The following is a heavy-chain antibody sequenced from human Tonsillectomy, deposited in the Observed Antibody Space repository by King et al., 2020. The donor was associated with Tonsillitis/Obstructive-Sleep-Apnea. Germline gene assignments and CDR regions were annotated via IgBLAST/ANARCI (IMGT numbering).Heavy chain of an antibody. CDR1: GFTFRTFP. CDR2: ISYDGSNN. D-gene: IGHD2-15*01. V-gene: IGHV3-30*04. CDR3: AREGGYYYYYMDV. Sequence: VQLVESGGGVVQPGRSLRLSCAASGFTFRTFPLHWVRPAPGKGLEWVAFISYDGSNNYYAGSVKGRFTISRDNSKNTLYLQMNGLRAEDTAVYYCAREGGYYYYYMDVGGKGTTVTVSS. J-gene: IGHJ6*03.